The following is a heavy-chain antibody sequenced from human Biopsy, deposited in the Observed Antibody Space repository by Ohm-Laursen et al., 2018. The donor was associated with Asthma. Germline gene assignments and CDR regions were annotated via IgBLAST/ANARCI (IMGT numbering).Heavy chain of an antibody. Sequence: SDTLSLTCTVYGGYLTGHYWNWIRQPPGKGLEWIGEIDQSGYTNYNPSLKSRVTISADTSKNQFHLNLSSVTAADTAVYFCARAAITGIGGWFDPWGQGTQVTVSS. CDR2: IDQSGYT. V-gene: IGHV4-34*01. D-gene: IGHD1-20*01. CDR1: GGYLTGHY. J-gene: IGHJ5*02. CDR3: ARAAITGIGGWFDP.